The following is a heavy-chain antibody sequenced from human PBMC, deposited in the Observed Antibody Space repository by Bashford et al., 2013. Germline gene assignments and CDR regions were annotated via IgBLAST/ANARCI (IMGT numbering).Heavy chain of an antibody. J-gene: IGHJ4*02. CDR2: INFDGSGI. Sequence: VRQAPGKGLVWVSRINFDGSGINYADSVKGRFTIFRDNAKNLLYLQMNSLRADDTAVYYCAKRYSGSGPYYHHFDYWGQGPWSPSPQ. CDR3: AKRYSGSGPYYHHFDY. D-gene: IGHD3-10*01. V-gene: IGHV3-74*01.